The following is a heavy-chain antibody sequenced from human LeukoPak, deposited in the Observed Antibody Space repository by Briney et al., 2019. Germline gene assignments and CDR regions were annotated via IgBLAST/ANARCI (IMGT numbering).Heavy chain of an antibody. D-gene: IGHD3-10*01. CDR2: IYHPVDT. J-gene: IGHJ4*02. CDR3: AKHYMGSSYNHGLDC. CDR1: GYSISSNYY. Sequence: PSETLSLTCTVSGYSISSNYYWAWIRQPPGKGLEWIGSIYHPVDTSYNPSLKSRVTISVDTSKNQFSLKLSSVTAADTALYYCAKHYMGSSYNHGLDCWGQGTLVTVSS. V-gene: IGHV4-38-2*02.